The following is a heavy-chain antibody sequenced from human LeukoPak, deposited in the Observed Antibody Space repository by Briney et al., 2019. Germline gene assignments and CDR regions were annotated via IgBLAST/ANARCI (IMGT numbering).Heavy chain of an antibody. J-gene: IGHJ6*03. Sequence: SETLSLTCAVYGGSFSGYYWSWIRQPPGKGLEWIGEINHSGSTNYNPSLKSRVTISVDTSKNQFSLKLSSVTAADTAVYYCARMGGSGSSFYYYYHYMDVWGKGTTVTVSS. CDR1: GGSFSGYY. CDR2: INHSGST. D-gene: IGHD3-10*01. CDR3: ARMGGSGSSFYYYYHYMDV. V-gene: IGHV4-34*01.